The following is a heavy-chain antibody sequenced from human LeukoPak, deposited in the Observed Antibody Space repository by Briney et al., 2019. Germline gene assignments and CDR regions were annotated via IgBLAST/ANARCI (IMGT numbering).Heavy chain of an antibody. CDR1: GVSIGVSAYY. CDR3: AVMYSSSWYWFDP. J-gene: IGHJ5*02. CDR2: IYYSGST. D-gene: IGHD6-13*01. Sequence: SETLSLTCSVSGVSIGVSAYYWSWIRQAPEKGLEWIGYIYYSGSTNYNPSLKSRVTISVDTSKNQFSLKLSSVTAADTAVYYCAVMYSSSWYWFDPWGQGTLVTVSS. V-gene: IGHV4-61*05.